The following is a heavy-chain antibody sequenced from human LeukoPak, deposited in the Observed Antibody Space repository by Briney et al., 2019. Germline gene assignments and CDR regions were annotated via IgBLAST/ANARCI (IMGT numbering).Heavy chain of an antibody. J-gene: IGHJ4*02. V-gene: IGHV1-2*02. CDR1: GYSFTGYY. Sequence: ASVKVSCKASGYSFTGYYMHWVRQAPGQGLEWMGWINPNSGGTNYSHKFQGRVTMTRDTSISTTSMELSSLRSDDTAVYYCARVLPDGYFPFDYWGQGTLVTVSS. D-gene: IGHD3-22*01. CDR2: INPNSGGT. CDR3: ARVLPDGYFPFDY.